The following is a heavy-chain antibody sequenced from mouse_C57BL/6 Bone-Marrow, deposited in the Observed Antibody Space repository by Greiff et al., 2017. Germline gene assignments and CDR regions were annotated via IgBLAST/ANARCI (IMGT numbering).Heavy chain of an antibody. D-gene: IGHD2-10*01. CDR2: IYPRDGST. CDR3: ARPPYYGNYYWYFDV. V-gene: IGHV1-78*01. J-gene: IGHJ1*03. CDR1: GYTFTDHT. Sequence: QVQLQQSDAELVKPGASVKISCKVSGYTFTDHTIHWMKQRPEQGLEWIGYIYPRDGSTKYNEKFKGKATLTADKSSSTAYMQLNSLTSEDSAVYFCARPPYYGNYYWYFDVWGTGTTVTVSS.